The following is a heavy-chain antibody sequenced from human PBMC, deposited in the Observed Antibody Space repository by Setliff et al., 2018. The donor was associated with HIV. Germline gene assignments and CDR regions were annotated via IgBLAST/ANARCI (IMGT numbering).Heavy chain of an antibody. CDR3: AREERKAPAGSGYYYYGMDV. V-gene: IGHV4-38-2*02. CDR1: GYSISSDYC. J-gene: IGHJ6*02. Sequence: SETLSLTCGVSGYSISSDYCWGWIRQPPGKGLEWIGNMCHGGNNNYYNPSLKSRVTISVDTSKNQFYLHLSSVTAADTAVYYCAREERKAPAGSGYYYYGMDVWGQGTMVTVSS. D-gene: IGHD6-13*01. CDR2: MCHGGNNN.